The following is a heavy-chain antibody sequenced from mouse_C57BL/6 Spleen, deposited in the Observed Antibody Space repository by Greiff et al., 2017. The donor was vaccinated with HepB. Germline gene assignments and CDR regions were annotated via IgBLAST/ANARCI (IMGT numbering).Heavy chain of an antibody. J-gene: IGHJ4*01. V-gene: IGHV2-9*01. Sequence: VQLQESGPGLVAPSQTLSISCTASGFSLTSYGVDWVRQPPEKGLEWLGVIGGGGSTNYNSALMSRLSISKDNSKSQVVLKMNSLQTDDTAMYYCAKNDGYYGAMDYWGQGTSVTVSS. CDR1: GFSLTSYG. CDR3: AKNDGYYGAMDY. D-gene: IGHD2-3*01. CDR2: IGGGGST.